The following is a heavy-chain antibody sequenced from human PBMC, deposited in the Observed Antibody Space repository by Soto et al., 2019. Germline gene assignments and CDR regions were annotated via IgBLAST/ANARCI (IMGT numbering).Heavy chain of an antibody. CDR1: VGSFSAYY. V-gene: IGHV4-34*01. CDR3: VRGLRYSGMDV. D-gene: IGHD2-15*01. CDR2: IDHSGST. J-gene: IGHJ6*02. Sequence: SETLSLTCAVNVGSFSAYYWTWIRQPPGRGLEWIGEIDHSGSTNYNPSLESRVTISIDTAKNRFSLNVTSVTAADTAVYYCVRGLRYSGMDVWGQGTTVTVSS.